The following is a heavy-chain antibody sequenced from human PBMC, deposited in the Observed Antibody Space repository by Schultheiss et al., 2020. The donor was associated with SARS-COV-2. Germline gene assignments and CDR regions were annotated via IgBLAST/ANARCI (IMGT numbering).Heavy chain of an antibody. Sequence: ASVKVSCKASGYTFTGYYMHWVRQAPGQGLEWMGWINPNSGGTNYAQKFQGRVTMTTDTSTITAYMELRSLRSDDTAVYYCARVPLHNPGDYVYNWFDPWGQGTLVTVSS. CDR1: GYTFTGYY. V-gene: IGHV1-2*02. D-gene: IGHD4-17*01. CDR3: ARVPLHNPGDYVYNWFDP. CDR2: INPNSGGT. J-gene: IGHJ5*02.